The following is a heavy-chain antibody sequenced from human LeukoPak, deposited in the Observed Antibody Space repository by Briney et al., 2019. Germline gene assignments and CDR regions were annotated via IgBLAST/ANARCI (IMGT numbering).Heavy chain of an antibody. V-gene: IGHV3-30*18. D-gene: IGHD3-10*01. CDR3: AKAVLLWFGELYY. CDR2: ISYDGSNK. Sequence: GGSLRLSCAASGFTFSSYGMHWVRQAPGKGLEWVAVISYDGSNKYYADSVKGRFTISRDNSKNTLYLQMNSLRAEDTAVYYCAKAVLLWFGELYYWGQGTLVTVSS. J-gene: IGHJ4*02. CDR1: GFTFSSYG.